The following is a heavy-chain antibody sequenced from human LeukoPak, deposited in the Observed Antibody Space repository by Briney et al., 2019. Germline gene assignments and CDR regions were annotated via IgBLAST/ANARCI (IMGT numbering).Heavy chain of an antibody. CDR2: IIPIFGTA. D-gene: IGHD3-22*01. CDR1: GGTFSSYA. CDR3: ATHADYYDSSGGDY. J-gene: IGHJ4*02. V-gene: IGHV1-69*13. Sequence: GASVKVSCKASGGTFSSYAISWVRQAPGQGLEWMGGIIPIFGTANYAQKFQGRVTITADESTSTAYMELSSLRSEDTAVYYCATHADYYDSSGGDYWGQGTLVTVSS.